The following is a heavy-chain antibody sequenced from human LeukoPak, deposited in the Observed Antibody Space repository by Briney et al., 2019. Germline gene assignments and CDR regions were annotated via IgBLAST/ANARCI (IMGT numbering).Heavy chain of an antibody. CDR2: IYDSGST. CDR3: ARVGARAFDI. J-gene: IGHJ3*02. CDR1: GGSIRSSYYY. Sequence: SETLSLTCTVSGGSIRSSYYYWGWIRQPPGKGLEWIGSIYDSGSTYYNPSLKSQVTISVDTSKNQSSLKLSSVTAADTAVYYCARVGARAFDIWGQGTMVTVSS. D-gene: IGHD4/OR15-4a*01. V-gene: IGHV4-39*07.